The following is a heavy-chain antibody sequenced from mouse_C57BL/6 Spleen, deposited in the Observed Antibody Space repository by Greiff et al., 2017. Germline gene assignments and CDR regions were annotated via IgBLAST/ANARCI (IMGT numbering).Heavy chain of an antibody. CDR1: GFTFSSYA. Sequence: EVKLVESGGGLVKPGGSLKLSCAASGFTFSSYAMSWVRQTPEKRLEWVATISDGGSYTYYPDNVKGRFTISRDNAKNNLYLQMSHLKSEDTAMYYCARDPHYRYFDVWGTGTTVTVSS. CDR2: ISDGGSYT. V-gene: IGHV5-4*01. CDR3: ARDPHYRYFDV. J-gene: IGHJ1*03.